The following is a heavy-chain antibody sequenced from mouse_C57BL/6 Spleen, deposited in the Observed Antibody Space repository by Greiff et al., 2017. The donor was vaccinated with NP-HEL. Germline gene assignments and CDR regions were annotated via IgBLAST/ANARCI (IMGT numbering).Heavy chain of an antibody. CDR2: INPGSGGT. CDR3: ARGGGTGGFAY. Sequence: VQLQQSGAELVRPGTSVKVSCKASGYAFTNYLIEWVKQRPGQGLEWIGVINPGSGGTNYNEKFKGKATLTAAKSSSTAYLQLRCLTSEGPGVYLFARGGGTGGFAYWGQGTLVTVSA. CDR1: GYAFTNYL. V-gene: IGHV1-54*01. D-gene: IGHD3-3*01. J-gene: IGHJ3*01.